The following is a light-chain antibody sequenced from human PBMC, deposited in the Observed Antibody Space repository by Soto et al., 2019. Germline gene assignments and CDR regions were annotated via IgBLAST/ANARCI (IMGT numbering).Light chain of an antibody. J-gene: IGKJ2*01. V-gene: IGKV1-27*01. Sequence: DLQMTQSPSSLSASVGDRVTITCRASHDISHYLAWYQQNPGKVPKLLIYAASTLQTGVQSRFSGSGSGTVFTLTINSLQPEDVATYYCQNYKSAPNTFGRGTRLEIK. CDR1: HDISHY. CDR3: QNYKSAPNT. CDR2: AAS.